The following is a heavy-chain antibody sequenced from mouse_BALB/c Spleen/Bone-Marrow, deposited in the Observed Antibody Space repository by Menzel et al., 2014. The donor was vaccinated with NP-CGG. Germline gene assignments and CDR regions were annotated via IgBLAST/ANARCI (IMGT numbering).Heavy chain of an antibody. J-gene: IGHJ4*01. Sequence: QVQLQQSGPGLVQPSQRLSITCTVSGFSLTSYGVHWVRQSPGKGLEWLGVIWRGGSTDYNAAFMSRLSITKDNSKSXVFLKMNIRQADDPPIYSCAKGCYAVGSYAMDYWDQEPSAPV. V-gene: IGHV2-5*01. CDR2: IWRGGST. D-gene: IGHD2-12*01. CDR3: AKGCYAVGSYAMDY. CDR1: GFSLTSYG.